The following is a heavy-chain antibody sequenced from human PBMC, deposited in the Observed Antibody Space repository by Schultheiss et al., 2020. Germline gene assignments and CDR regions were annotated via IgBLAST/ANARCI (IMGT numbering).Heavy chain of an antibody. CDR3: ARRTYSGSYYYFDY. Sequence: SETLSLTCTVSGGSISSGSYYWSWIRQPAGKGLEWIGRIYPSGSTKFNPSLKSRVTISIDTSKNQFSLKLSSVTAADTAVYYCARRTYSGSYYYFDYWGQGTLVTVSS. V-gene: IGHV4-61*02. CDR1: GGSISSGSYY. D-gene: IGHD1-26*01. CDR2: IYPSGST. J-gene: IGHJ4*02.